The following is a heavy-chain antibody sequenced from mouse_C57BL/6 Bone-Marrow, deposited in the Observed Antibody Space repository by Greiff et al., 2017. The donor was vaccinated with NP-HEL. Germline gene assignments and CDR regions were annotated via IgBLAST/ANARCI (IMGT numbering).Heavy chain of an antibody. J-gene: IGHJ2*01. V-gene: IGHV14-1*01. CDR2: IDPEDGDT. Sequence: EVQLQQSGAELVRPGASVKLSCTASGFNIKDYYMHWVKQRPEQGLEWIGRIDPEDGDTEYAPKFQGKATMTADTSSNTAYLQLSSLTSEDTAVYYCTTPSGHYYGSSPYYFDYWGQGTTLTVSS. CDR1: GFNIKDYY. D-gene: IGHD1-1*01. CDR3: TTPSGHYYGSSPYYFDY.